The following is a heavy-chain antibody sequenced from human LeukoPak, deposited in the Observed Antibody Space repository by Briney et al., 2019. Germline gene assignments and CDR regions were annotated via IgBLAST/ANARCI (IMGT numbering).Heavy chain of an antibody. D-gene: IGHD3-9*01. CDR2: MNPNSGNT. CDR1: GYTFTSYD. J-gene: IGHJ2*01. V-gene: IGHV1-8*01. Sequence: ASVKVSCKAFGYTFTSYDINWVRQATGQGLERMGWMNPNSGNTGYAQKFQGRVTMTRNTSISTAYMELSSLRSEDTAVYYCARRVTYYDLLTAYYNRYFDLWGRGTLVTVSS. CDR3: ARRVTYYDLLTAYYNRYFDL.